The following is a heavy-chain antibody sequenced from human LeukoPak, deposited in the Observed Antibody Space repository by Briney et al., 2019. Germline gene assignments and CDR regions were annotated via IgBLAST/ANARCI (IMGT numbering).Heavy chain of an antibody. J-gene: IGHJ4*02. D-gene: IGHD2-15*01. Sequence: SETLSLTCTVSGGSISSYYWSWIRQPPGKGLEWIGYIYYSGSTNYNPSLKSRVTISVDTSKNQFSLKLSSVTAADTAVYYCARDQKGGHDYWGQGTLVTVSS. CDR2: IYYSGST. CDR3: ARDQKGGHDY. V-gene: IGHV4-59*12. CDR1: GGSISSYY.